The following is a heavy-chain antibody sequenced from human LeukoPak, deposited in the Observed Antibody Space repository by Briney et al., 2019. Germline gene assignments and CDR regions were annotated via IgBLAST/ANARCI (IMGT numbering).Heavy chain of an antibody. CDR2: ISYDGSNK. CDR1: GFTVSSYG. J-gene: IGHJ4*02. D-gene: IGHD3-10*01. Sequence: GGSLRLSCAASGFTVSSYGIHWVRQAPGKGLEWVAVISYDGSNKYYADSVKGRFTISRDNSKNTLYLQMNSLRAEDTAVYYCAKDRRYYGSGSYVDYWGQGTLVTVSS. V-gene: IGHV3-30*18. CDR3: AKDRRYYGSGSYVDY.